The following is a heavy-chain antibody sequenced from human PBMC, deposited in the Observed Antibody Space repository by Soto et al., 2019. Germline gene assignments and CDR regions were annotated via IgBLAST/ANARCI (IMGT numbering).Heavy chain of an antibody. Sequence: SETLSLTCTVSGGSISSYYWSWIRQPPGKGLEWIGYIYYSGSTNYNPSLKSRVTISVDTSKNQFSLKLSSVTAADTAVYYCARIRIVGATGGYYFDYWGQGTLVTVSS. D-gene: IGHD1-26*01. J-gene: IGHJ4*02. CDR3: ARIRIVGATGGYYFDY. CDR2: IYYSGST. V-gene: IGHV4-59*01. CDR1: GGSISSYY.